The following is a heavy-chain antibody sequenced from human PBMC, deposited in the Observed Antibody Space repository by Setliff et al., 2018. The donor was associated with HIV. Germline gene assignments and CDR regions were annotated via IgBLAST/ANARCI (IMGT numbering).Heavy chain of an antibody. CDR2: IHTSGST. CDR1: GDSMSGYY. Sequence: PSETLSLTCAVSGDSMSGYYWSWIRQSPGKKLEWIGYIHTSGSTNYNPSLKSRVTISLDTSNSHFSLKLASVTAADTAVYYCARHYYTDPFDYWGQGTLVTVSS. CDR3: ARHYYTDPFDY. V-gene: IGHV4-4*08. J-gene: IGHJ4*02. D-gene: IGHD3-22*01.